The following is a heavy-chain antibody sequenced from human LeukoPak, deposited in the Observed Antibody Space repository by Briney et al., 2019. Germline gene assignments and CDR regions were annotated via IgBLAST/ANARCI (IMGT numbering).Heavy chain of an antibody. CDR3: ARLARVGYCSGGSCRYFQH. D-gene: IGHD2-15*01. Sequence: PGGSLRLSCAASGFTFSDYYMTWIRQPPGKGLEWIGEINHSGSTNYNPSLKSRVTISVDTSKNQFSLKLSSVTAADTAVYYCARLARVGYCSGGSCRYFQHWGQGTLVTVSS. V-gene: IGHV4-34*01. CDR2: INHSGST. J-gene: IGHJ1*01. CDR1: GFTFSDYY.